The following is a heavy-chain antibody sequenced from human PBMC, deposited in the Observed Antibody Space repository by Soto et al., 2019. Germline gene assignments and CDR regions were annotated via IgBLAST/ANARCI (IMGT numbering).Heavy chain of an antibody. Sequence: QVQLVESGGGVVQPGRSLRLSCAVSGFTFSNYAMHWARQAPGKGLEWVAVISYDGSDKNYADSGKGRFTISRDNSKNTLYLQLNSLRCEDTALYYCAKAPGRGDHVGMDVWGLGTTVIVSS. CDR2: ISYDGSDK. V-gene: IGHV3-30*18. J-gene: IGHJ6*02. CDR1: GFTFSNYA. CDR3: AKAPGRGDHVGMDV. D-gene: IGHD4-17*01.